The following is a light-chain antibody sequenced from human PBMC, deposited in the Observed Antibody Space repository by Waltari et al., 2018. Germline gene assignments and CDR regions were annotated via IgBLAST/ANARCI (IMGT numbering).Light chain of an antibody. Sequence: QLVVTQSPSASASPGAAVKLTCTLSRGHSSHFIPCPQQRPEKGPRYLMKVNSDGSHSRGDEIPDRFSGSSSGAERYLTISSLQAEDEADYYCQTGGHGTWVFGGGTKLTVL. CDR3: QTGGHGTWV. CDR1: RGHSSHF. J-gene: IGLJ3*02. V-gene: IGLV4-69*01. CDR2: VNSDGSH.